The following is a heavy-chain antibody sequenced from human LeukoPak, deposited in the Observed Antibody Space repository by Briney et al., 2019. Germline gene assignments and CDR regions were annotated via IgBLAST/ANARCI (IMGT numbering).Heavy chain of an antibody. CDR3: AGSPRSYYDSSGYPRPFDY. D-gene: IGHD3-22*01. CDR2: IYYSGST. CDR1: GGSISTSSYY. Sequence: SETLSLTCTVSGGSISTSSYYWGWIRQPPGKGLEWIGSIYYSGSTYYNPSLKSRVTISVDTSKNQFSLKLSSVTAADSAVYYCAGSPRSYYDSSGYPRPFDYWGQGILVTVSS. J-gene: IGHJ4*02. V-gene: IGHV4-39*07.